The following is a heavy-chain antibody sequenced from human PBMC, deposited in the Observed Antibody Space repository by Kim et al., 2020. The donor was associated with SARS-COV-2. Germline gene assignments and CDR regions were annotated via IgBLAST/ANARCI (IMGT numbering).Heavy chain of an antibody. CDR1: GFTFSSYG. D-gene: IGHD6-13*01. CDR2: IWYDGSNK. CDR3: AKDGSYSSSWYGFPPYYYYYYGMDV. J-gene: IGHJ6*02. Sequence: GGSLRLSCAASGFTFSSYGMHWVRQAPGKGLEWVAVIWYDGSNKYYADSVKGRFTISRDNSKNTLYLQMNSLRAEDTAVYYCAKDGSYSSSWYGFPPYYYYYYGMDVWGQGTTVTVSS. V-gene: IGHV3-33*06.